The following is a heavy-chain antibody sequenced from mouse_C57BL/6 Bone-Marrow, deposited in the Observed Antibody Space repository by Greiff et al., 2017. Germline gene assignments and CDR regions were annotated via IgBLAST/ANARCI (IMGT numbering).Heavy chain of an antibody. Sequence: MESCKASGYTFTSYWMHWVKQRPGRGLEWIGRIDPNSGGTKYNEKFKSKATLTVDKPSSTAYMQLSSLTSEDSAVYYCARDRDTYYAMDYWGQGTSVTVSS. V-gene: IGHV1-72*01. D-gene: IGHD5-1-1*01. CDR2: IDPNSGGT. CDR1: GYTFTSYW. J-gene: IGHJ4*01. CDR3: ARDRDTYYAMDY.